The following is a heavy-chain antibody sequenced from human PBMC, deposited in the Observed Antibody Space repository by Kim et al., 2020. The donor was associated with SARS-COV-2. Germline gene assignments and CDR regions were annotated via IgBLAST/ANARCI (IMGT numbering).Heavy chain of an antibody. CDR3: AGHKRGGLVVVRPHWFDP. V-gene: IGHV4-39*01. CDR2: IHYSGST. J-gene: IGHJ5*02. CDR1: GGSISSGSYY. Sequence: SETLYLTCTVSGGSISSGSYYWGWIRQRPGKGLEWIGSIHYSGSTHYNPSLKSRVSISVDTSKNQFSLKLSFVTAADTAVHYCAGHKRGGLVVVRPHWFDPWGQGTLVTGSP. D-gene: IGHD3-22*01.